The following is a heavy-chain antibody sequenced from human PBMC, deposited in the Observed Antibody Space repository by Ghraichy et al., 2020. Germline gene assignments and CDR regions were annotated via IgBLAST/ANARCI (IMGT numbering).Heavy chain of an antibody. J-gene: IGHJ4*02. D-gene: IGHD3-22*01. CDR2: ISYDGSNK. CDR1: GFTFSSYA. Sequence: GGSLRLSCAASGFTFSSYAMHWVRQAPGKGLEWVAVISYDGSNKYYADSVKGRFTISRDNSKNTLYLQMNSLRPEDTAVYYCARDKLRFGGQDYYDSSGYDSILDYWGQGTLVTVSS. CDR3: ARDKLRFGGQDYYDSSGYDSILDY. V-gene: IGHV3-30*04.